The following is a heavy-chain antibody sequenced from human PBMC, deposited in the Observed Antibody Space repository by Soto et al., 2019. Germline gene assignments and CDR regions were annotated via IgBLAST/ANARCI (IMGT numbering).Heavy chain of an antibody. D-gene: IGHD1-20*01. CDR1: GFTFSGSA. J-gene: IGHJ3*02. CDR2: IRSKANSYAT. V-gene: IGHV3-73*01. CDR3: TRRRERSRYNWNDVPGAFDI. Sequence: GGSLRLSCAASGFTFSGSAMHWVRQASGKGLEWVGRIRSKANSYATAYAASVKGRFTISRDDSKNTAYLQMNSLKTEDTAVYYCTRRRERSRYNWNDVPGAFDIWGQGTMVTVSS.